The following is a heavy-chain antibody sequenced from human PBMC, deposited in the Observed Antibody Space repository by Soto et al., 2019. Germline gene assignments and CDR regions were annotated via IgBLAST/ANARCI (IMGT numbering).Heavy chain of an antibody. Sequence: QITLKESGPTLVKPTQTLTLTCTFTGFSLSTNEVGVGWIRQPPGKALEWLALIYWDDDKRYSPSPSLKRRLTITKDTFKNQVVLTMTNMDPMDTATYYCAHKYDSGSYSLAPWGQGTLVTVSS. CDR3: AHKYDSGSYSLAP. J-gene: IGHJ5*02. CDR1: GFSLSTNEVG. V-gene: IGHV2-5*02. D-gene: IGHD3-10*01. CDR2: IYWDDDK.